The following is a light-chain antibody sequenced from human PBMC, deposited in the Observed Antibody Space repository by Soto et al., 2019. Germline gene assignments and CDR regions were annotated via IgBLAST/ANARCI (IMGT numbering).Light chain of an antibody. V-gene: IGLV2-14*01. CDR1: SSDVGTYDD. J-gene: IGLJ3*02. CDR3: SSYTSSSTRV. CDR2: EVT. Sequence: QSALTQPASVSASPGQSITISCTGTSSDVGTYDDVSWYRQHPGKGPKLLIYEVTNRPSGVSNRFSGSKSGNTASLTISGLQAEDEADYYCSSYTSSSTRVFGGGTKLTVL.